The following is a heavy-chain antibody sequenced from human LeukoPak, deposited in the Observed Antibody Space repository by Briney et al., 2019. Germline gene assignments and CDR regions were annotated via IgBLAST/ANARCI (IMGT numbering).Heavy chain of an antibody. CDR1: GGSISSSSYY. J-gene: IGHJ3*02. D-gene: IGHD5-24*01. Sequence: SESLSLTCTVSGGSISSSSYYWGWIRQPPGKGLEWIGSIYYSGSTYYNPSLKSRVTISVDTSKNQFSLKLSSVTAADTAVYYCASLEAMAEDAFDIWGQGTMVTVSS. CDR3: ASLEAMAEDAFDI. V-gene: IGHV4-39*01. CDR2: IYYSGST.